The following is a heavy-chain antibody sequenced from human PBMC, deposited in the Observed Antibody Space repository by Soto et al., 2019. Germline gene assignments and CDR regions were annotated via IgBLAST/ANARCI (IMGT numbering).Heavy chain of an antibody. CDR3: ARPFEYSSHKRGYYYYMDV. CDR1: GFTFSSYW. V-gene: IGHV3-74*01. D-gene: IGHD6-6*01. J-gene: IGHJ6*03. CDR2: INSDGSST. Sequence: GGSLRLSCAASGFTFSSYWMHWVRQAPGKGLVWVSRINSDGSSTSYADSVKGRFTISRDNAKNTLYLQMNSLRAEDTAVYYCARPFEYSSHKRGYYYYMDVWGKGTTVTVSS.